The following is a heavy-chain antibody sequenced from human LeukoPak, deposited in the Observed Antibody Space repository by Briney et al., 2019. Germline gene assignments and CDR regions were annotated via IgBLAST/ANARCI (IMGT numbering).Heavy chain of an antibody. CDR3: ARLGGSAWHLDY. D-gene: IGHD6-19*01. Sequence: SETLSLTCTVSGGSINSSYYYWGWIRQPPGKGLEWIGSIYYSGSTYYNPSLKSRVTISVDTSKNQFSLKLNSVTAADTAVYYCARLGGSAWHLDYWGQGILVTVSS. CDR1: GGSINSSYYY. J-gene: IGHJ4*02. V-gene: IGHV4-39*07. CDR2: IYYSGST.